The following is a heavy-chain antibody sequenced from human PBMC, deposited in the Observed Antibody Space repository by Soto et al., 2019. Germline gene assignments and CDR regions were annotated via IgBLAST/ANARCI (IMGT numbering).Heavy chain of an antibody. CDR2: IYYSGST. J-gene: IGHJ5*02. Sequence: PSETLSLTCTVSGGSISSSSYYWGWIRQPPGKGLEWIGSIYYSGSTYYNPSLKSRVTISVDTSKNQFSLKLSSVTAADTAVYYCARSNRGGANWFDHWGQGTLVTVSS. D-gene: IGHD2-8*01. CDR3: ARSNRGGANWFDH. V-gene: IGHV4-39*01. CDR1: GGSISSSSYY.